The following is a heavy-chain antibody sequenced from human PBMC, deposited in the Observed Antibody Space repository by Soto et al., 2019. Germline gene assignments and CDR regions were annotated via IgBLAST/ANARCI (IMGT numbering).Heavy chain of an antibody. V-gene: IGHV3-30-3*01. J-gene: IGHJ5*02. CDR1: GFTFSSYA. CDR3: ARDGPGYCTNGVCYEGGFDP. CDR2: ISYDGSNK. D-gene: IGHD2-8*01. Sequence: VQLVESGGGVVQPGRSLRLSCAASGFTFSSYAMHWVRQAPGKGLEWVAVISYDGSNKYYADSVKGRFTISRDNSKNTLYLQMNSLRAEDTAVYYCARDGPGYCTNGVCYEGGFDPWGQGTLVTVSS.